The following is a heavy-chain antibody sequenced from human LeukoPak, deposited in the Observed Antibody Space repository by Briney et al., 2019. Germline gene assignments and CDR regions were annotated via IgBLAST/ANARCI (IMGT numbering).Heavy chain of an antibody. J-gene: IGHJ4*02. CDR3: ARATFFSGSYYYFDY. Sequence: GGSLRVSCAASGFTFSSYAMHWVRQAPGKGLEWVAVISYDGSNKYYADSVKGRFTISRDNSKNTLYLQMNSLRAEDTAVYYCARATFFSGSYYYFDYWGQGTLVTVSS. D-gene: IGHD1-26*01. CDR1: GFTFSSYA. CDR2: ISYDGSNK. V-gene: IGHV3-30*04.